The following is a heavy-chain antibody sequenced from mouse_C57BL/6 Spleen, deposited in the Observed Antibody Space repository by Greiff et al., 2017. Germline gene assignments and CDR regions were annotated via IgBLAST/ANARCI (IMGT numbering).Heavy chain of an antibody. Sequence: QVQLKESGAELVKPGASVKVSCKASGYTFTSYWMHWVKQRPGQGLEWIGRIHPSDSYTNYNQKFKGKATLTVDKSSSTAYMQLSSLTSEDSAVYYCAIDYGNYRPGYFDVWGTGTTVTVSS. J-gene: IGHJ1*03. D-gene: IGHD2-1*01. V-gene: IGHV1-74*01. CDR1: GYTFTSYW. CDR2: IHPSDSYT. CDR3: AIDYGNYRPGYFDV.